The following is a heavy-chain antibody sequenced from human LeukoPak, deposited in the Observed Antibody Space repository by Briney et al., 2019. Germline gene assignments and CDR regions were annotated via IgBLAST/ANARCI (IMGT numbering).Heavy chain of an antibody. J-gene: IGHJ4*02. D-gene: IGHD3-22*01. Sequence: ASVKVSCKASGYNFNNHDINWVRQDTGQGLEWLGRMNPNSGNAAYAQKLQGRVTMTWDSSTNTAYLEVIALRSDDTAVYYCAKSSGDYFFDYWGQGTLVTVSS. CDR2: MNPNSGNA. V-gene: IGHV1-8*01. CDR1: GYNFNNHD. CDR3: AKSSGDYFFDY.